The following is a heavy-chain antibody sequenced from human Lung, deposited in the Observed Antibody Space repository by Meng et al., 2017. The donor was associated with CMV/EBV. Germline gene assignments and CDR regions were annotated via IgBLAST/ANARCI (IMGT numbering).Heavy chain of an antibody. D-gene: IGHD6-13*01. CDR3: ARARSSSWYLAYYVDY. V-gene: IGHV1-69*02. Sequence: SVKVSCKASGGTFSSYTISWVRQAPGQGLEWMGRIIPILGIANYAQKFQGRVTITADKSTSTAYMELSSLRSEDTAVYYCARARSSSWYLAYYVDYWGQGTLVTVSS. J-gene: IGHJ4*02. CDR1: GGTFSSYT. CDR2: IIPILGIA.